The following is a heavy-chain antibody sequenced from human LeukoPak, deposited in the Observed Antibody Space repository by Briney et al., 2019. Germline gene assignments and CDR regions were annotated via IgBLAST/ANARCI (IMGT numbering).Heavy chain of an antibody. Sequence: ASVKVSCKASGYTFTGYYMHWVRQAPGQGLEWMGWINPNSGGTNYAQKFQGRVTMTRDTSISTAYMELSRLRSDDTAVYYCAIDPLGVVVPAAIRGPDYWGQGTLVTVSS. CDR3: AIDPLGVVVPAAIRGPDY. V-gene: IGHV1-2*02. J-gene: IGHJ4*02. CDR1: GYTFTGYY. CDR2: INPNSGGT. D-gene: IGHD2-2*02.